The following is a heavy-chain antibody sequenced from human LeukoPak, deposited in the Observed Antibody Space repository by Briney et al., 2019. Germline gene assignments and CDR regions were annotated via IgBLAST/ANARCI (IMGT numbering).Heavy chain of an antibody. CDR1: GGSTSSYY. CDR2: IYTSGST. Sequence: SETLSLTCTVSGGSTSSYYWSWIRQPAGKGLEWIGRIYTSGSTNYNPSLKSRVTMSVDTSKNQFSLKLSSMTATDTAVYYCARDPYSPYSSGWYYFDYWGQGTLVTVSS. CDR3: ARDPYSPYSSGWYYFDY. D-gene: IGHD6-19*01. J-gene: IGHJ4*02. V-gene: IGHV4-4*07.